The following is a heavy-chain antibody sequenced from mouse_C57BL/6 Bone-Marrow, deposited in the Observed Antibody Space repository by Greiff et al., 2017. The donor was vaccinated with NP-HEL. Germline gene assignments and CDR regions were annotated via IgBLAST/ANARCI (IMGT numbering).Heavy chain of an antibody. J-gene: IGHJ4*01. CDR3: TTGGSSPYAMDY. CDR1: GFNITDDY. CDR2: IDPENGDT. Sequence: EVMLVESGAELVRPGASVKLSCTVSGFNITDDYMHWVKQRPEQGLEWIGWIDPENGDTEYASKFQGKATITADTSSNTAYLQLSSLTSEDTAVYYCTTGGSSPYAMDYWGQGTSVTVSS. V-gene: IGHV14-4*01. D-gene: IGHD1-1*01.